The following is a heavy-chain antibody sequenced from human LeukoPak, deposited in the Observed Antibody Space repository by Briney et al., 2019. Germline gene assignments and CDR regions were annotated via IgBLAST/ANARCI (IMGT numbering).Heavy chain of an antibody. D-gene: IGHD5-24*01. V-gene: IGHV4-34*01. CDR1: VEPFSNYF. Sequence: PSETLSLTCAVYVEPFSNYFWSWIRQSPGKGLEWIGEINHSVSTNYNSSLTGRVTISVDTSKNQFSLNLSSVTAADTAIYHCARGLGQYDYWAQGTLVTVSS. J-gene: IGHJ4*02. CDR2: INHSVST. CDR3: ARGLGQYDY.